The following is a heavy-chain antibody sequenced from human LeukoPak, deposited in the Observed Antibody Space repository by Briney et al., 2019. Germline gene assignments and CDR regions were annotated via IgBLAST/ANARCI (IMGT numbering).Heavy chain of an antibody. D-gene: IGHD3-10*01. Sequence: GASVKVSCKASGYTFTSYAMNWVRQAPGQGLEWMGWINTNTGNPTYAQGFTGRFVFSLDTSVSTAYLQISSLKAEDTAVYYCAREGLWFGELRSGAFDIWGQGTMVTVSS. J-gene: IGHJ3*02. CDR1: GYTFTSYA. V-gene: IGHV7-4-1*02. CDR2: INTNTGNP. CDR3: AREGLWFGELRSGAFDI.